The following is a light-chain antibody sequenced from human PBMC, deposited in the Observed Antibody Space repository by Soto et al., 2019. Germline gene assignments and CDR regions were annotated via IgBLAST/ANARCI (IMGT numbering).Light chain of an antibody. CDR2: AAS. CDR1: QSGSTT. J-gene: IGKJ1*01. CDR3: QQYKDWPTT. V-gene: IGKV3-15*01. Sequence: EIVMTQSPATLSVSPGQRASLSCRASQSGSTTVAWYHQKPGQAPRLLVYAASTRATGIPARFSGRGAGTAFTLTITRLQSEDCGVYFGQQYKDWPTTFGQGTKVEI.